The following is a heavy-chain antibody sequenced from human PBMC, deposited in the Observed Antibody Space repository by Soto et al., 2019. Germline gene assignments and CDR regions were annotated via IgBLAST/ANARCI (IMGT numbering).Heavy chain of an antibody. D-gene: IGHD3-16*01. Sequence: QVQLVQSGAEVKKPGASVKVSCKASGYTFTSYAMHWVRQAPGQRPEWMGWVNAGNGNTKYSQKFQGRVTINRDTSESTAYMELSSLRSEDTAVYYCARAWILIGANLGYWGQGTLVTASS. CDR2: VNAGNGNT. V-gene: IGHV1-3*01. CDR1: GYTFTSYA. CDR3: ARAWILIGANLGY. J-gene: IGHJ4*02.